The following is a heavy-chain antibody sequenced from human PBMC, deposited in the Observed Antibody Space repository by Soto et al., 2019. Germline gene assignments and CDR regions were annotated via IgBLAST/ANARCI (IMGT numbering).Heavy chain of an antibody. CDR2: INHSGNT. J-gene: IGHJ6*02. V-gene: IGHV4-34*01. CDR1: GGSFSGYY. CDR3: ARTGGMDV. Sequence: QVQLQQWGAGLLKPSETLSLTCAVYGGSFSGYYWSWLRQPPGKGQEWIGEINHSGNTKYNPSLESRVTISVDTSKNQFSLKLNSVSAADTAVYYCARTGGMDVWSQGATVTVSS.